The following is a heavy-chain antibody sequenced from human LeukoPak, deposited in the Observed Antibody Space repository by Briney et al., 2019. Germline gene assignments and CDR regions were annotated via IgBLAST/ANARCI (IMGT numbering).Heavy chain of an antibody. CDR1: GGSISSGSYY. CDR3: ARHGSGNSGRIDY. V-gene: IGHV4-61*02. D-gene: IGHD3-10*01. Sequence: PSETLSLTCTVSGGSISSGSYYWSWIRQPAGKGLEWIGRIYTSGSTNYNPSLKSRVTISVDTSKNQFSLKLSSVTAADTAVYYCARHGSGNSGRIDYWGQGTLVTVSS. J-gene: IGHJ4*02. CDR2: IYTSGST.